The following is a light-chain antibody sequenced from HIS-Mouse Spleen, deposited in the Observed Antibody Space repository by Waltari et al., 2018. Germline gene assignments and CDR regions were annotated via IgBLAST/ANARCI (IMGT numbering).Light chain of an antibody. CDR1: SGDVGGYNY. CDR3: SSYTSSSTLV. Sequence: QSALTQPASVSGSPGQSITISCTGTSGDVGGYNYVSWYQQHPGKAPNLMIYDVSNRPSGVSNRFSGSKSGNTASLTISGLQAEDEADYYCSSYTSSSTLVFGGGTKLTVL. V-gene: IGLV2-14*03. CDR2: DVS. J-gene: IGLJ2*01.